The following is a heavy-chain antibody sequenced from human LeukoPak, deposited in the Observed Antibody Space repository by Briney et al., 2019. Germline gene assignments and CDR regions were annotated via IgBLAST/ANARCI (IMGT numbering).Heavy chain of an antibody. J-gene: IGHJ4*02. CDR2: INHSGST. CDR3: ARGLTYYYDSSGYQDY. Sequence: SSETLSLTCAVYGGSFSGYYWSWIRQPPGKGLEWIGEINHSGSTNYNPSLKSRVTISVDTSKNQFSLKLSSVTAADTAVYYCARGLTYYYDSSGYQDYWGQGTLVTVSS. CDR1: GGSFSGYY. V-gene: IGHV4-34*01. D-gene: IGHD3-22*01.